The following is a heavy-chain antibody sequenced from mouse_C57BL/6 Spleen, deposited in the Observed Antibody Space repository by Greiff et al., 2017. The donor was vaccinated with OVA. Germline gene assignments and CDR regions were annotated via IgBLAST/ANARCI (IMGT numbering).Heavy chain of an antibody. CDR1: GYAFSSYW. Sequence: VHLQQSGAELVKPGASVKISCKASGYAFSSYWMNWVKQRPGKGLEWIGQIYPGDGDTNYNGKFKGKATLTADKSSSTAYMQLSSLTSEDSAVYFCAREDKNLLRGFAYWGQGTLVTVSA. J-gene: IGHJ3*01. D-gene: IGHD1-1*01. V-gene: IGHV1-80*01. CDR3: AREDKNLLRGFAY. CDR2: IYPGDGDT.